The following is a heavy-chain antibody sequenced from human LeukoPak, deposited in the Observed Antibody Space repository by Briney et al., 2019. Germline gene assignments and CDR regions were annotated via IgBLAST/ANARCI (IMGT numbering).Heavy chain of an antibody. CDR2: IYHGGST. J-gene: IGHJ3*02. CDR3: ARPGRGAFDI. D-gene: IGHD3-10*01. CDR1: GYSISSGYY. Sequence: SETLSLTCAVSGYSISSGYYWGWIRQPPGKGLEWIGSIYHGGSTYYNPSLKSRVTISVDTSTNQFSLKLSSVTAADTAVYYCARPGRGAFDIWGQGTMVTVSS. V-gene: IGHV4-38-2*01.